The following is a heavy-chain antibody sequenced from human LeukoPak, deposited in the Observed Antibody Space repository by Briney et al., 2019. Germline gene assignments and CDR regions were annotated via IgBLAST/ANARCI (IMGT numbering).Heavy chain of an antibody. J-gene: IGHJ5*02. CDR1: GGSISSHNYY. CDR2: IYSSGST. V-gene: IGHV4-39*01. Sequence: SETLSLTCTVSGGSISSHNYYWGWIRQPPGKGLGWIGSIYSSGSTYYNPSLKSRVTISVDTSKNQFSLKLNSVTAADTAVYYCARGDYSDYVANWFEPWGQGTLVTVSS. D-gene: IGHD4-11*01. CDR3: ARGDYSDYVANWFEP.